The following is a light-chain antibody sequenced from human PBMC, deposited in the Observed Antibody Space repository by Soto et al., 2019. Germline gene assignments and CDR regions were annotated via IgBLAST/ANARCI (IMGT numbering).Light chain of an antibody. CDR2: AAS. CDR1: QSISSF. CDR3: QQSYSTPIT. Sequence: DIQMAQSPSSLSASVGDRVTITCRASQSISSFLTWYQQKAGKAPKLLIYAASSLQSGVPSRFSGSGSGTDFTLTISSLQPEDFATYYCQQSYSTPITFGQGTKVDIK. J-gene: IGKJ1*01. V-gene: IGKV1-39*01.